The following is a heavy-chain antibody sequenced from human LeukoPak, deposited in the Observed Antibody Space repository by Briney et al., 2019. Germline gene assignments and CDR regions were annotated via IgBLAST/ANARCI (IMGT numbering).Heavy chain of an antibody. D-gene: IGHD3-10*01. CDR2: IYYSGST. CDR3: ATRSLSGSFDY. V-gene: IGHV4-59*01. J-gene: IGHJ4*02. CDR1: GGSISSYY. Sequence: PSETLSLTCTVSGGSISSYYWSWIRQAPGKGLEWIGYIYYSGSTNYNPSLKSRVTISVDTSKNQFSLKLRSVTAADTAVYYCATRSLSGSFDYWGQGTLVTVSS.